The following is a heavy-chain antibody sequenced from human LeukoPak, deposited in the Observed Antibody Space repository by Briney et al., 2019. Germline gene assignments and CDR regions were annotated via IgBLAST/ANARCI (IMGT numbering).Heavy chain of an antibody. CDR2: IDGDDDT. D-gene: IGHD6-25*01. V-gene: IGHV2-70*13. CDR3: ARLHYSSAWGPSNFDY. J-gene: IGHJ4*02. CDR1: GFSLSTSGMC. Sequence: SGPTLVNPTQTLTLTCTFSGFSLSTSGMCINWIRQPPGKGLEWLALIDGDDDTNYSTSLKTRLTISKDTSKNQVVLTMTNMDPVDTATYYCARLHYSSAWGPSNFDYWGQGILVTVSS.